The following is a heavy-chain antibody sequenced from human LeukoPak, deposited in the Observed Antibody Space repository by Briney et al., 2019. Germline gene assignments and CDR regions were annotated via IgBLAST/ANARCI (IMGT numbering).Heavy chain of an antibody. V-gene: IGHV3-49*04. Sequence: GGSLRLSCTASGLLFGDYAMTWVRQVPGKGLELLGCIRSKAYGGTAEYAASVKGRFTISRDDSKSIAYVQMNILKTEDTAVYHCTVQVVPSDNWFDPWGQGTLVTVSS. CDR3: TVQVVPSDNWFDP. CDR2: IRSKAYGGTA. J-gene: IGHJ5*02. CDR1: GLLFGDYA. D-gene: IGHD2-2*01.